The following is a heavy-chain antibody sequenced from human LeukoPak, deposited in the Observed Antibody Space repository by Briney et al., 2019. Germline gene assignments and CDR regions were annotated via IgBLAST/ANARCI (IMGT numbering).Heavy chain of an antibody. CDR2: INPNSGGT. CDR3: ARDSTYYDFWSGYYTRAYYYYYYMDV. Sequence: GASVKVSCKASGYTFTGYYMHWVRQAPGQGLEWMGWINPNSGGTNYAQKFQGRVTMTSDTSISTAYMELSRLRSDDTSIYYCARDSTYYDFWSGYYTRAYYYYYYMDVWGKGTTVTVSS. V-gene: IGHV1-2*02. J-gene: IGHJ6*03. D-gene: IGHD3-3*01. CDR1: GYTFTGYY.